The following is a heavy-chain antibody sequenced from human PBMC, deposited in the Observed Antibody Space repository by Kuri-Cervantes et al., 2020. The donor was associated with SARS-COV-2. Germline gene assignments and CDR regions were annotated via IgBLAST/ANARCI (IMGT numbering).Heavy chain of an antibody. Sequence: SVKVSCKASGGTFSSYAISWVRQAPGQGLEWMGGIIPIFGTANYAQKFQGRVTITADKSTSTAYMELSSLRSEDTAVYYCARDCSLKGGPLAALGGNYYYYYYMDVWAKGTTVPVSS. D-gene: IGHD6-13*01. V-gene: IGHV1-69*06. J-gene: IGHJ6*03. CDR2: IIPIFGTA. CDR1: GGTFSSYA. CDR3: ARDCSLKGGPLAALGGNYYYYYYMDV.